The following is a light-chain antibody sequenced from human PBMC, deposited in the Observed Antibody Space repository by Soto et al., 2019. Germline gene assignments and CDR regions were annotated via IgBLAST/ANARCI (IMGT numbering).Light chain of an antibody. CDR2: KAS. CDR1: QSISSG. CDR3: QQYNSYPYT. Sequence: DIQMTQSPSTLSASVGDRVTITCRASQSISSGLAWYQQKPGKAPKLLIYKASSLESGVPSRFSGSGSGTEFTLTISSLQPDDVATYYCQQYNSYPYTFGQGTKLEIK. J-gene: IGKJ2*01. V-gene: IGKV1-5*03.